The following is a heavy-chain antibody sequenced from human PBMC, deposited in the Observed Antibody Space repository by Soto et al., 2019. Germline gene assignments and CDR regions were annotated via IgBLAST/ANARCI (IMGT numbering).Heavy chain of an antibody. Sequence: GGSLRLSCAASGFTFSSYGMHWVRQAPGKGLEWVAVIWYDGSNKYCADSVKGRFTISRDNSKNTLYLQMNSLRAEDTAVYYCASPGGYCSGGSCYKYYYGMDVWGQGTTVTVSS. CDR1: GFTFSSYG. J-gene: IGHJ6*02. D-gene: IGHD2-15*01. CDR3: ASPGGYCSGGSCYKYYYGMDV. V-gene: IGHV3-33*01. CDR2: IWYDGSNK.